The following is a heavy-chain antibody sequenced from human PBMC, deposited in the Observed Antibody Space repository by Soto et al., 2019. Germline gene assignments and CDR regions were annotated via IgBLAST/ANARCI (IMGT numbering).Heavy chain of an antibody. CDR2: ISSSSSTI. CDR1: GFTFSSYS. J-gene: IGHJ4*02. V-gene: IGHV3-48*01. CDR3: ARGTYDYIWGSYRSRLGFDY. Sequence: GGSLRLSCAASGFTFSSYSMNWVRQAPGKGLEWVSYISSSSSTIYYADSVKGRFTIFRDNARNSLYLQMISLRAEDTAVYYCARGTYDYIWGSYRSRLGFDYWGQGTLVTVSS. D-gene: IGHD3-16*02.